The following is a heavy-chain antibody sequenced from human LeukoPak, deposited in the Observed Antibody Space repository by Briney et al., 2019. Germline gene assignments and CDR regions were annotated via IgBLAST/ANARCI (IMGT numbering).Heavy chain of an antibody. CDR1: GFTFSSYA. D-gene: IGHD6-6*01. CDR3: AKGEYSSSYYYYYYMDV. CDR2: ISGSGGST. J-gene: IGHJ6*03. Sequence: GGSLRLSCAASGFTFSSYAMSWVRQAPGKGLEWVSAISGSGGSTYYADSVKGRFTISRDNSKNTLYLQMNSLRAEDTAVYYCAKGEYSSSYYYYYYMDVWGKGTTVTVSS. V-gene: IGHV3-23*01.